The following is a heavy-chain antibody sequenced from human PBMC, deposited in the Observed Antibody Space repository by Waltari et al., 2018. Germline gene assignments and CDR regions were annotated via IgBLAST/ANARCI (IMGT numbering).Heavy chain of an antibody. V-gene: IGHV3-48*03. J-gene: IGHJ4*02. CDR2: ISSSGSTI. D-gene: IGHD1-1*01. CDR1: GFTFSSYE. Sequence: EVQLVESGGGLVQPGGSLRLSCAASGFTFSSYEMNWVRQAPGKGLELVSYISSSGSTIYYADSVKGRFTISRDNAKNSLYLQMNSLRAEDTAVYYCATERPGYSGWGFVYWGQGTLVTVSS. CDR3: ATERPGYSGWGFVY.